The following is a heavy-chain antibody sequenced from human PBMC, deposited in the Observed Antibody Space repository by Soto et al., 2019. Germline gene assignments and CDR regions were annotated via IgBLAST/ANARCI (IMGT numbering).Heavy chain of an antibody. J-gene: IGHJ3*02. CDR2: IYPGDSDT. D-gene: IGHD3-9*01. CDR3: ARNPDNDAFDI. CDR1: GCSFTSYW. V-gene: IGHV5-51*01. Sequence: PGESLKISCKGSGCSFTSYWIGLVRQIPGKGLEWMGIIYPGDSDTRYSPSFQGQVTISADKSIRTAYLHWSSLKASDTAMYYCARNPDNDAFDIWGPGTMVTVSS.